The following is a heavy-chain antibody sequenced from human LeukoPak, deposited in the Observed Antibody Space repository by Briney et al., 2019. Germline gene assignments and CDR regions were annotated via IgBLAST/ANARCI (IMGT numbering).Heavy chain of an antibody. J-gene: IGHJ4*02. CDR1: GGSFSGYY. D-gene: IGHD4-17*01. Sequence: PSETLSLTCAVYGGSFSGYYWSWIRQPPGKGLEWIGEINHSGSTNYNPSLKSRVTTSVDTSKNQFSLKLSSVTAADTAVYYCARGRTTVTTGGDKRLLDYWGQGTLVTVSS. CDR3: ARGRTTVTTGGDKRLLDY. V-gene: IGHV4-34*01. CDR2: INHSGST.